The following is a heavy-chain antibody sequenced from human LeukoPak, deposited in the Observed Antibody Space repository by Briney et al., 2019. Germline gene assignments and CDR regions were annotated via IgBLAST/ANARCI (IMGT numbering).Heavy chain of an antibody. J-gene: IGHJ4*02. Sequence: GGSLRLSCAAAGFTFSKFAMHWVRQAPGKGLEWVAVVSYDGSYKHYADSVKGRFTISRDNSKNTLYLQMDSLRAEDTALYYCARGPTNGQAFDYWGQGTLVSVSS. V-gene: IGHV3-30-3*01. CDR1: GFTFSKFA. CDR2: VSYDGSYK. CDR3: ARGPTNGQAFDY. D-gene: IGHD2-8*01.